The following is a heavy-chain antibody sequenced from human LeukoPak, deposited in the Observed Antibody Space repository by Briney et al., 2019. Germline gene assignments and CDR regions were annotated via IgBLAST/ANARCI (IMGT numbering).Heavy chain of an antibody. V-gene: IGHV1-2*02. CDR2: INPNSGGT. D-gene: IGHD3-16*02. Sequence: ASVKVSCKASGYTFTGYYMHWVRQAPGQGLEWMGWINPNSGGTNYAQKFQGRVTMTRDTSISTAYMELSRLRSDATAVYYCAREGKELSAIDYWGQGTLVTVSS. J-gene: IGHJ4*02. CDR1: GYTFTGYY. CDR3: AREGKELSAIDY.